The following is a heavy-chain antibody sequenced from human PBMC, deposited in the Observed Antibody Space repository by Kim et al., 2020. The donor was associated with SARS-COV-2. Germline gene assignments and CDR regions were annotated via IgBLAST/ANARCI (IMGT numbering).Heavy chain of an antibody. Sequence: ASVKVSCKTSGDTSSTSGFSWVRQAPGQGLEWMGWINTKKGDTNYVQKFQDRVTMTTDSSTTAVYMELRSLKSDDTAVYYCVRGTWGDVNDYWGQGTLV. CDR2: INTKKGDT. D-gene: IGHD3-16*01. V-gene: IGHV1-18*01. J-gene: IGHJ4*02. CDR1: GDTSSTSG. CDR3: VRGTWGDVNDY.